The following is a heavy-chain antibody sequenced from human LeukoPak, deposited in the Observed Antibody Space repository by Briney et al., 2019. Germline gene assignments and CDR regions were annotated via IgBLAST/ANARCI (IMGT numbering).Heavy chain of an antibody. CDR3: ARDPYIAAALPYTHYHYYGMDV. D-gene: IGHD6-13*01. CDR1: GFTFSSYA. V-gene: IGHV3-21*04. Sequence: GGSLRLSCAAAGFTFSSYARSWVRQGPGKGREWVSSISSSSSYIYYADSVKGRFTISRDNAKTSLYLQTPSLKAEDTAVYYCARDPYIAAALPYTHYHYYGMDVWGQGTTVTVSS. CDR2: ISSSSSYI. J-gene: IGHJ6*02.